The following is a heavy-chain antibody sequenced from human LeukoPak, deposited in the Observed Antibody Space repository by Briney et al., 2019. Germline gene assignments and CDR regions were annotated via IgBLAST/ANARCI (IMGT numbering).Heavy chain of an antibody. CDR1: GFTVSSNY. CDR3: ARDMPNDSSGLSRYYYGMDV. D-gene: IGHD3-22*01. V-gene: IGHV3-66*01. Sequence: PGGSLRLSCAASGFTVSSNYMSWVRQAPGKGLEWVSVIYSGGSTYYADSVKGRFTISRDNSKNTLYLQMNSLRAEDTAGYYCARDMPNDSSGLSRYYYGMDVWGQGTTVTVSS. J-gene: IGHJ6*02. CDR2: IYSGGST.